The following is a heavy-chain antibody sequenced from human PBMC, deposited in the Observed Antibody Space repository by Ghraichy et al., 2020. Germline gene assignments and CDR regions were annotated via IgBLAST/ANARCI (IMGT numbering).Heavy chain of an antibody. CDR3: AKRLHLRSGWFGFDY. CDR1: GFTFRNFA. CDR2: ISGGDRST. V-gene: IGHV3-23*01. Sequence: GGSLRLSCAASGFTFRNFAMSWVRQAPGKGLEWVSAISGGDRSTFYADSVKGRFTISTDDSRDTLYLHMNSLRVEDTATYYCAKRLHLRSGWFGFDYWGQGSLVTVSS. D-gene: IGHD6-19*01. J-gene: IGHJ4*02.